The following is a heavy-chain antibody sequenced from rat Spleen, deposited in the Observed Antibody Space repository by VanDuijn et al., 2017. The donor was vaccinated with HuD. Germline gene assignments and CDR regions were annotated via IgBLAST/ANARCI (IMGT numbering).Heavy chain of an antibody. CDR2: MWRGGST. CDR1: GFSLTSNS. Sequence: QVQLKESGPGLVQPSQTLSLTCTVSGFSLTSNSVHWVRQPPGKGLEWMGVMWRGGSTYYNSALKSRLSISRDTSKNQVFLKVDSLQTEDTATYFCTRESLPGFNSHWFLSWGQGTLVTVSS. V-gene: IGHV2-1*01. J-gene: IGHJ3*01. D-gene: IGHD1-4*01. CDR3: TRESLPGFNSHWFLS.